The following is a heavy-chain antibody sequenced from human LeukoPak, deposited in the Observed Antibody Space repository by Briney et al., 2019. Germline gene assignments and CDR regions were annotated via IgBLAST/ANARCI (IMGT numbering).Heavy chain of an antibody. Sequence: ASVKVSCKASGYTFTDYYIHWVRQAPGQGLEWMGWINPNSGGTNYAQKFQGWVTMTRDTSISTAYMELGRLRSDDTAVYYCARAKGQYCSSTSCHFDIWGQGTMVTVSS. CDR1: GYTFTDYY. V-gene: IGHV1-2*04. J-gene: IGHJ3*02. CDR3: ARAKGQYCSSTSCHFDI. CDR2: INPNSGGT. D-gene: IGHD2-2*01.